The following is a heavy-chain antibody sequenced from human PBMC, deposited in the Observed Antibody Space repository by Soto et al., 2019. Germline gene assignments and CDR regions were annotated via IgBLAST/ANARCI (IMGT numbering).Heavy chain of an antibody. Sequence: QVQLVQSGAEVKKPGSSVKVSCKASGGTFSSYAISWVRQAPGQGLEWMGGIIPIFGTANYAQKFQGRVTITADESTSTAYRELSSLRSEDTAVYYCALHTSGAAAGTWWFDPWGQGTLVTVSS. V-gene: IGHV1-69*12. CDR3: ALHTSGAAAGTWWFDP. CDR1: GGTFSSYA. CDR2: IIPIFGTA. D-gene: IGHD6-13*01. J-gene: IGHJ5*02.